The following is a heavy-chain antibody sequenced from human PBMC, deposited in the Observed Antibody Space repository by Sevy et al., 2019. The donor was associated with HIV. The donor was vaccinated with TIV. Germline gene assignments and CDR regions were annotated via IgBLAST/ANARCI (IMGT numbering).Heavy chain of an antibody. CDR2: INPNSGGT. D-gene: IGHD3-22*01. CDR1: GYTFTAYY. Sequence: ASVKVSCKASGYTFTAYYIHWVRQAPGQGLEWMGWINPNSGGTYFAKKFQDSVTLTTDTSVNTAYMELSSLRFDDTAVYYCARMVDYYDSSGYYPLKFWGQGTLVTVSS. CDR3: ARMVDYYDSSGYYPLKF. J-gene: IGHJ4*02. V-gene: IGHV1-2*02.